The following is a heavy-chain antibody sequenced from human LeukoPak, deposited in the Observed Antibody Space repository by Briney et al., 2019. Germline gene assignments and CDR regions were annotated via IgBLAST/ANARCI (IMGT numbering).Heavy chain of an antibody. D-gene: IGHD2-2*01. CDR1: RFTSSNYE. V-gene: IGHV3-48*03. CDR2: ISSSGSSI. Sequence: GGSLRLSCAASRFTSSNYEMNWVRQAPGKGLECVSYISSSGSSIYYADSVKGRFTISRDNSKNSLYLQMNSLRGEDTAVYYCPRDCSSISCANWGSYYYNGMDVWGQGTTVTVSS. J-gene: IGHJ6*02. CDR3: PRDCSSISCANWGSYYYNGMDV.